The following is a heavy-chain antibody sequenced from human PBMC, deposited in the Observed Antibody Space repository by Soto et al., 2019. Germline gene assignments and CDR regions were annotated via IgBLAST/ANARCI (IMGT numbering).Heavy chain of an antibody. CDR1: GGSISSSSYC. D-gene: IGHD2-2*01. CDR3: ARKRPRYCSSTSCYSPNWFDP. CDR2: IYYSGST. J-gene: IGHJ5*02. V-gene: IGHV4-39*07. Sequence: SETLSLTCTVSGGSISSSSYCWVWIRQPPGKGLEWIGNIYYSGSTNYNPSLKSRVTISVDTSKNQFSLKLSSVTAADTAVYYCARKRPRYCSSTSCYSPNWFDPWGQGTLVTVSS.